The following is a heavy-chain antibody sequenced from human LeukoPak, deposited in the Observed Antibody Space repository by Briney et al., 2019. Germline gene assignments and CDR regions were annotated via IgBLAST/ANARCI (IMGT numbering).Heavy chain of an antibody. CDR2: IKYDGSNE. J-gene: IGHJ5*02. D-gene: IGHD2-2*01. Sequence: PGGSLRLSCAASGITFSGYAMHWVRQAPGKGLEWVSLIKYDGSNEYYADSVKGRFTVSRDDSKNTLYLQMNSLRAEDTAVYYCARFSSTSWGDWFDPWGQGTLVTVSS. V-gene: IGHV3-33*05. CDR3: ARFSSTSWGDWFDP. CDR1: GITFSGYA.